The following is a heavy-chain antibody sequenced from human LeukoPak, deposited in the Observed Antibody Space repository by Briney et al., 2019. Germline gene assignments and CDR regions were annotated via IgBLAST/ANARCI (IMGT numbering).Heavy chain of an antibody. CDR1: GFTFSTYS. CDR3: AKDLRRRYYFGSGSRGGTFDI. CDR2: ISSDGRNI. D-gene: IGHD3-10*01. Sequence: GGSLRLSCAASGFTFSTYSMHWVRQAPGKGLEWVAVISSDGRNIYYADSVKGRFTISRDNSKNTLYLQMNSLRAEDMAVYYCAKDLRRRYYFGSGSRGGTFDIWGQGTMVTVSS. V-gene: IGHV3-30-3*02. J-gene: IGHJ3*02.